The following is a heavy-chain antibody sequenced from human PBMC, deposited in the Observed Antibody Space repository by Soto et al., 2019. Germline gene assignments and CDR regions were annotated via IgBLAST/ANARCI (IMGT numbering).Heavy chain of an antibody. Sequence: QVQLVQSGAEVKKPGASVTVSCKTSGYTFSNYGINWVRQAPGQGLEWMGLISGYNGNTNYAQTVQGRVTMTTDTSTGTVYMELRSLKSDDTAIYYCSRFIMVGGWFDPNYYHGIDVWGQGTTVTVSS. J-gene: IGHJ6*02. V-gene: IGHV1-18*01. CDR3: SRFIMVGGWFDPNYYHGIDV. D-gene: IGHD6-19*01. CDR2: ISGYNGNT. CDR1: GYTFSNYG.